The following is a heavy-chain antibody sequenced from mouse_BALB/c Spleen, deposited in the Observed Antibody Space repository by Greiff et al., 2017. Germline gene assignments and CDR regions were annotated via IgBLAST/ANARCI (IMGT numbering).Heavy chain of an antibody. CDR1: GYTFTSYW. D-gene: IGHD2-14*01. Sequence: QVHVKQSGAELAKPGASVKMSCKASGYTFTSYWMHWVKQRPGQGLEWIGYINPSTGYTEYNQKFKDKATLTADKSSSTAYMQLSSLTSEDSAVYYCAPRGAVRPYYFDYWGQGTTLTVSS. V-gene: IGHV1-7*01. CDR2: INPSTGYT. CDR3: APRGAVRPYYFDY. J-gene: IGHJ2*01.